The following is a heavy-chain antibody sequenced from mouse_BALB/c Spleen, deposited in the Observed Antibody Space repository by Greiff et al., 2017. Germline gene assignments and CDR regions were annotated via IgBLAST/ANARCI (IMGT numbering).Heavy chain of an antibody. D-gene: IGHD2-14*01. V-gene: IGHV5-9-3*01. CDR2: ISSGGSYT. J-gene: IGHJ2*01. Sequence: EVQVVESGGGLVKPGGSLKLSCAASGFTFSSYAMSWVRQTPEKRLEWVATISSGGSYTYYPDSVKGRFTISRDNAKNTLYLQMSSLRSEDTAMYYCARRDRYDDYFDYWGQGTTLTVSS. CDR3: ARRDRYDDYFDY. CDR1: GFTFSSYA.